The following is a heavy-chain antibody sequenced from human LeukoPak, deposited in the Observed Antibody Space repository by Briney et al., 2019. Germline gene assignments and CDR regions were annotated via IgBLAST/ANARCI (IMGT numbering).Heavy chain of an antibody. V-gene: IGHV4-59*01. D-gene: IGHD7-27*01. CDR3: ASRKLGNDY. CDR1: GFTFSNAW. Sequence: PGGSPRLSCAASGFTFSNAWMSWVRQAPGKGLEWIGYIYYSGSTNYSPSLKSRVTISADTSQNQFSLKLSSVTAADTAVYYCASRKLGNDYWGQGTLVTVSS. J-gene: IGHJ4*02. CDR2: IYYSGST.